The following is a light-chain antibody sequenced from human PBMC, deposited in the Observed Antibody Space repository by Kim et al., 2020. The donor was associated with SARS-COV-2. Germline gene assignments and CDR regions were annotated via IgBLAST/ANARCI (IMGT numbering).Light chain of an antibody. CDR3: QSYDSSNPWV. CDR1: SGSIASNY. CDR2: ENK. V-gene: IGLV6-57*03. Sequence: KTETLSCTRSSGSIASNYVQWYQQRPGSAPTTVIYENKQRPSGVPDRFSGSIDSSSNSASLTISGLKTEDEADYYCQSYDSSNPWVFGGGTQLTVL. J-gene: IGLJ3*02.